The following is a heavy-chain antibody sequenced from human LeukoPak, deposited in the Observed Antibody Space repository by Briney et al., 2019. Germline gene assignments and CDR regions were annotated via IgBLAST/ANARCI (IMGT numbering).Heavy chain of an antibody. CDR2: IYYSGNT. J-gene: IGHJ4*02. Sequence: PSETLSLTCIVSGGSISSSSYYWGWIRQPPGKGLEWIGCIYYSGNTYYNPSLKSRVTISIDTSKNQFSLKLSSVTAADTAVYHCVRDRGDYYFDYWGQGTLVTVSS. CDR1: GGSISSSSYY. V-gene: IGHV4-39*07. D-gene: IGHD3-10*01. CDR3: VRDRGDYYFDY.